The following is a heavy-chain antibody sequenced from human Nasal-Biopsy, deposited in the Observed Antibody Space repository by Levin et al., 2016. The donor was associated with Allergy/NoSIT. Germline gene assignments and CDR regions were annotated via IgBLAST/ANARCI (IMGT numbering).Heavy chain of an antibody. CDR1: GFTFSNAW. V-gene: IGHV3-33*08. CDR2: IWFDGRQK. Sequence: GESLKISCAASGFTFSNAWMSWVRRAPGKGLEWVAGIWFDGRQKFYADSIKGRVTISRDNSKNTMSLQMISLRTEDTAVYYCAAEGGAYSGGFDYWGQGTLVTVSS. D-gene: IGHD2-21*01. J-gene: IGHJ4*02. CDR3: AAEGGAYSGGFDY.